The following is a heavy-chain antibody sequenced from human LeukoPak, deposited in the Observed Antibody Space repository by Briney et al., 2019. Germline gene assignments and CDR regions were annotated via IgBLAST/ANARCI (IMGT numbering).Heavy chain of an antibody. CDR3: ARNYYDSSVGAFDY. J-gene: IGHJ4*02. D-gene: IGHD3-22*01. CDR2: IYYSGST. CDR1: GGSISSGGYY. V-gene: IGHV4-31*03. Sequence: SETLSLTCTVSGGSISSGGYYWSWTRQHPGKGLEWIGYIYYSGSTYYNPSLKSRVTISVDTSKNQFSLKLSSVTAADTAVYYCARNYYDSSVGAFDYWGQGTLVTVSS.